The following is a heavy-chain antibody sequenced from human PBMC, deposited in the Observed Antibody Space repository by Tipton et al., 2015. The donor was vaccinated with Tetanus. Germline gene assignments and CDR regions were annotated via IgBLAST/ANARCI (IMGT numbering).Heavy chain of an antibody. J-gene: IGHJ4*02. CDR3: AERDYFDD. CDR1: GFIFTNYA. V-gene: IGHV3-23*01. CDR2: ISGSGGSP. Sequence: SLRLSCAASGFIFTNYAMTWVRQTPGKGLQWVSDISGSGGSPNYADAVKGRVTISRDNSKNTLYLQMHKLRAEDTAIYFCAERDYFDDWGQGSLVSVSS.